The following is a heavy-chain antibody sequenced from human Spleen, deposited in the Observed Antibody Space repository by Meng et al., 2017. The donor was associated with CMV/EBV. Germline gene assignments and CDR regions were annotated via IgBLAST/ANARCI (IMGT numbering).Heavy chain of an antibody. CDR3: ATSRFHGDITDAVNI. D-gene: IGHD4-17*01. CDR1: GFTLNSYT. V-gene: IGHV3-30-3*01. J-gene: IGHJ3*02. CDR2: ISYDGSYK. Sequence: GGSLRLSCAASGFTLNSYTVHWVRQAPGKGLEWMAVISYDGSYKYYGDSVKGRFTVSRDNSKRSVYLQMNSLRPEDTAVYYCATSRFHGDITDAVNIWGQGTLVTVSS.